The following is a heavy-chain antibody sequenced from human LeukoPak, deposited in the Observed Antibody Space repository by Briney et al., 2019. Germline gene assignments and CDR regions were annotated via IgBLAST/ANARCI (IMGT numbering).Heavy chain of an antibody. Sequence: GGSLRLSCAASGVTFSSYSMNWVRQPPGRGLEWVSFISSSSTYIYYADSMKGRFTISRDDAKSSLYLQMNSLRAEDTAVYYCARAPAMILRPNYMDVWGKGTTVTVSS. CDR3: ARAPAMILRPNYMDV. CDR2: ISSSSTYI. CDR1: GVTFSSYS. V-gene: IGHV3-21*01. J-gene: IGHJ6*03. D-gene: IGHD3-3*01.